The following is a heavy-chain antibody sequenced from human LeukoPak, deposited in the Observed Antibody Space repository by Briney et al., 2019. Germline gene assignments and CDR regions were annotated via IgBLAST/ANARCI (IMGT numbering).Heavy chain of an antibody. D-gene: IGHD6-19*01. CDR2: IYSAGGT. J-gene: IGHJ5*02. CDR1: GFTVSSNY. Sequence: PGGSLRLSCAASGFTVSSNYMTWVRQAPGKGLEWVSLIYSAGGTYYTDSVKGRFTISRHSSKNTLYLQMNSLRAEDTAVYYCARVRDSSGWVRPNWFDPWGQGTLVTVSS. CDR3: ARVRDSSGWVRPNWFDP. V-gene: IGHV3-53*01.